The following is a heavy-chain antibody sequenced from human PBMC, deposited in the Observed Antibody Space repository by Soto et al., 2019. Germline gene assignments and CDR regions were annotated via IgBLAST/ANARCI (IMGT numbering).Heavy chain of an antibody. J-gene: IGHJ4*02. CDR3: ARDSSGWSYYFDY. CDR2: ISGSGGST. Sequence: GGSLRLSCAASGFPFSSYAMSWVRQAPGKGLEWVSAISGSGGSTYYADSVKGRFTISRDNSKNTLYLQMNSLRAEDTAVYYCARDSSGWSYYFDYWGQGPLVTVSS. V-gene: IGHV3-23*01. D-gene: IGHD6-19*01. CDR1: GFPFSSYA.